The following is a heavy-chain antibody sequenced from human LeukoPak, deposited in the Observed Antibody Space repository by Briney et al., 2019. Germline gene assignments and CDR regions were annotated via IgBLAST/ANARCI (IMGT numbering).Heavy chain of an antibody. CDR1: GFTFSSYS. CDR2: ISSSSSYI. J-gene: IGHJ4*02. CDR3: ARDFAGGYYPADY. V-gene: IGHV3-21*01. Sequence: PGGSLRLSCAASGFTFSSYSMNWVRQAPGKGLEWVSSISSSSSYIYYADSVKGRFTISRDNAKNSLYLQMNSLRAEDTAVYYCARDFAGGYYPADYWGQGTLVTVSS. D-gene: IGHD3-22*01.